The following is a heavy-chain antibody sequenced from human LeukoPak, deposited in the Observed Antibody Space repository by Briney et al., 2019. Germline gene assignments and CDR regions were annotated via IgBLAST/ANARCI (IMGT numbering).Heavy chain of an antibody. CDR2: IYYSGST. J-gene: IGHJ5*02. Sequence: SETLSLTCTVSGGSISSYYWSWIRQPPGKGLEWIGYIYYSGSTNYNPSLKSRVTISVDTSKNRFSLKLGSVTAADTAVYYCARGYYYYDSSGYSNWFDPWGQGTLVTVSS. V-gene: IGHV4-59*01. D-gene: IGHD3-22*01. CDR1: GGSISSYY. CDR3: ARGYYYYDSSGYSNWFDP.